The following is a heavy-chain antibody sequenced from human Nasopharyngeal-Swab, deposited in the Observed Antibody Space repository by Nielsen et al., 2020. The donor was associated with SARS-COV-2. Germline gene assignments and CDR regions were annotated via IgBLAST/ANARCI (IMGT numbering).Heavy chain of an antibody. CDR2: VSWNGSRT. CDR1: GFTFSNSD. D-gene: IGHD4-17*01. J-gene: IGHJ4*02. Sequence: GESLKISCAASGFTFSNSDMNWVRQAPGKGLEWVSGVSWNGSRTHYADSVKGRFIISRDNSRNFLYQQMNSLRPEDMAVYYCARSNGDDYGDPQESYYFDYWGQGTLVTVSS. CDR3: ARSNGDDYGDPQESYYFDY. V-gene: IGHV3-19*01.